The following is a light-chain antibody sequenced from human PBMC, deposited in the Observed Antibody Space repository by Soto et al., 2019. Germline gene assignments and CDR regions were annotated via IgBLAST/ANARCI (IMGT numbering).Light chain of an antibody. CDR3: SSYRSTPTLYV. V-gene: IGLV2-14*01. CDR1: ISDVGTYNY. Sequence: SVLTQPASVSGSPEQSITISCTGTISDVGTYNYVSWYQQHPGRAPKLIIYEVNNRPSGVSTRFSGSKSGNTASLSISGLQAEDEADYYCSSYRSTPTLYVLGTGTKVTVL. CDR2: EVN. J-gene: IGLJ1*01.